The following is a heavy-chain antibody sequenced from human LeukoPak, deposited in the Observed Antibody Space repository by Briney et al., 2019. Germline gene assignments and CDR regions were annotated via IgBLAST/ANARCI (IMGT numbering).Heavy chain of an antibody. Sequence: ASVKVSCKASGYTFTGYYMHWVRQAPGQGLEWMGWINPNSGGTNYAQKFQGWVTMTRDTSISTAYMELRSLRSDDTAVYYCARADSGQYYFDYWGQGTLVTVSS. D-gene: IGHD6-25*01. CDR2: INPNSGGT. V-gene: IGHV1-2*04. J-gene: IGHJ4*02. CDR3: ARADSGQYYFDY. CDR1: GYTFTGYY.